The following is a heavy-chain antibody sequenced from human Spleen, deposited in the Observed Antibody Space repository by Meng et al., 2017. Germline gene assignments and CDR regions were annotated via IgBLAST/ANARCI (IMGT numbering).Heavy chain of an antibody. Sequence: SETLSLTCTVSGGSISTSSFYWAWIRQPPGKRLEWIGYIYYSGSTNYNPSLKSRVTISVDTSKNQFSLKLSYVTAADAAVYFCARDRRLQWFGESNEGYYYYYGLDVWGQGTTVTVSS. J-gene: IGHJ6*02. V-gene: IGHV4-61*01. CDR3: ARDRRLQWFGESNEGYYYYYGLDV. D-gene: IGHD3-10*01. CDR2: IYYSGST. CDR1: GGSISTSSFY.